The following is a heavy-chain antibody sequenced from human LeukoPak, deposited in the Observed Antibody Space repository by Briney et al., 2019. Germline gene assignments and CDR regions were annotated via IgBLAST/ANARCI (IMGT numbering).Heavy chain of an antibody. D-gene: IGHD3-16*01. J-gene: IGHJ5*02. CDR1: GGSISSSSYY. V-gene: IGHV4-39*07. CDR3: ARGIIGRLGGRWWFDP. Sequence: SETLSLTCTVSGGSISSSSYYWGWIRQPPGKGLEWIGSIYYSGSTYYNPSLKSRVTISVDTSKNQFSLKLSSVTAADTAVYYCARGIIGRLGGRWWFDPWGQGTLVTVSS. CDR2: IYYSGST.